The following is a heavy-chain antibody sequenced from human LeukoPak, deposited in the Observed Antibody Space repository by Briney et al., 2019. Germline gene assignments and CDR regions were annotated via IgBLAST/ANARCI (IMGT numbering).Heavy chain of an antibody. CDR3: ARQVQQLVSNWFDP. CDR2: IYYSGST. V-gene: IGHV4-59*01. J-gene: IGHJ5*02. CDR1: GGSISSYY. D-gene: IGHD6-13*01. Sequence: PSETLSLTCTVSGGSISSYYWSWIRQPPGKGLEWIGYIYYSGSTNYNPSLKSRVTISVDTSKNQFSLKLSSVTAADTAVYYCARQVQQLVSNWFDPWGQGTLVTVSS.